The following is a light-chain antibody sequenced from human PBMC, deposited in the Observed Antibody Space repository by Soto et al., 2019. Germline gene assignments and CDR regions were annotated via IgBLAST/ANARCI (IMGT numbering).Light chain of an antibody. Sequence: DIQMTQSPSSLCASVGDRVTITCRASQNINSYLNWYQQEPGKAPKLLISTASTLRSGVPSRFSGSRSGTDFTPTMSSLQHEDFATYYCQQSYGTPRTFGQGTKVDIK. CDR2: TAS. V-gene: IGKV1-39*01. J-gene: IGKJ1*01. CDR3: QQSYGTPRT. CDR1: QNINSY.